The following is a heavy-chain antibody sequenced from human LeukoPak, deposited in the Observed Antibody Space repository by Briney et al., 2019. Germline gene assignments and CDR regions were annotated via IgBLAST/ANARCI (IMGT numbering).Heavy chain of an antibody. D-gene: IGHD5-12*01. CDR3: ARHGGYRVSTNLDY. CDR2: IPYSGSS. J-gene: IGHJ4*02. CDR1: GGSISSSRYY. V-gene: IGHV4-39*01. Sequence: PSETLSLTCTVSGGSISSSRYYWAWIRQPPGKGLEWIGSIPYSGSSYYNPSLKSRLTISVDTSKSQFSLKLNSVTAADTAVYYCARHGGYRVSTNLDYWGQGILVTVPS.